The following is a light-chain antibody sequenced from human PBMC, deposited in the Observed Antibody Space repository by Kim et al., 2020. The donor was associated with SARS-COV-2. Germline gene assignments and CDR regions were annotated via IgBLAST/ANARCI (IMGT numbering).Light chain of an antibody. CDR1: QSISDW. CDR2: KAS. J-gene: IGKJ2*01. CDR3: QQYNNYPYT. V-gene: IGKV1-5*03. Sequence: SASVGDRVTVTCRASQSISDWLAWYQQKPGKAPKILIYKASNLESGVPSRFSGSGSGTEFTLTISSLQPDDFATYYCQQYNNYPYTFGQGTKLEI.